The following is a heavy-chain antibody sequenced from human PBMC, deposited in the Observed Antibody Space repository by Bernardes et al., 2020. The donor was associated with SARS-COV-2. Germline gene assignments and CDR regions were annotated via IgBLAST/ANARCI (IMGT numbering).Heavy chain of an antibody. D-gene: IGHD3-22*01. CDR1: GFSLSPSGMC. CDR3: ARTLTYYYDSSGYYNYYYYGMDV. J-gene: IGHJ6*02. V-gene: IGHV2-70*01. CDR2: IDWDDDK. Sequence: SGPTLLKPTQTLTLTCTFSGFSLSPSGMCVSWIRQPPGKALEWLALIDWDDDKYYSTSLKTRLTISKDTSKNQVVLTMTNMDPVDTATYYCARTLTYYYDSSGYYNYYYYGMDVWGQGTTVTVSS.